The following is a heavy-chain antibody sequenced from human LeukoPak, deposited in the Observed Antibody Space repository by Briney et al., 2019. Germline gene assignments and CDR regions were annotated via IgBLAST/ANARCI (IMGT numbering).Heavy chain of an antibody. V-gene: IGHV4-4*07. J-gene: IGHJ6*03. CDR1: YGSIGTYL. D-gene: IGHD1-26*01. Sequence: PSETLSLTCTVSYGSIGTYLWSWVRQPAGKRLEWIGRIFASGSTFYSPSLKSRVTMSVDTSKSQFSLKINSVTAADTAVYYCARGAGYSREVNYYYYMDVWGKGTTVTVSS. CDR3: ARGAGYSREVNYYYYMDV. CDR2: IFASGST.